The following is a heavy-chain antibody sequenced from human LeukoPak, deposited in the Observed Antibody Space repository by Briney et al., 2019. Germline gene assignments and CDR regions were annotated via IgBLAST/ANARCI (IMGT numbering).Heavy chain of an antibody. CDR2: ISGSGGST. J-gene: IGHJ4*02. D-gene: IGHD6-19*01. Sequence: PGGSLRLSCAASGFTFSSYAMSWVRQAPGKGLEWVSAISGSGGSTYYADSVKGRFTISRDNSKNTLYLQMNSLRAEDTAVYYCAKDPSSGWFTGSYFDYWGQGTLVTVSS. CDR1: GFTFSSYA. CDR3: AKDPSSGWFTGSYFDY. V-gene: IGHV3-23*01.